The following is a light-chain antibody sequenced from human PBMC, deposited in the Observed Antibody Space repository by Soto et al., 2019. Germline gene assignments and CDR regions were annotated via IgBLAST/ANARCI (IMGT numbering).Light chain of an antibody. CDR1: QSVSSS. V-gene: IGKV3-11*01. CDR3: QQRSNWPPWT. J-gene: IGKJ1*01. Sequence: EIVLTQSPATLSLSPGERATLSCRASQSVSSSLAWYQQKPGQATRLLIYDASNRATGIPARFSGSGSGTDFTLTISRLEPEDFAVYYCQQRSNWPPWTFGQGTKVEIK. CDR2: DAS.